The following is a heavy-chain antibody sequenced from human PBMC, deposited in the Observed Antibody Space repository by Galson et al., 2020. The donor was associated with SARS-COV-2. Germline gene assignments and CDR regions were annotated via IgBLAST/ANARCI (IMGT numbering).Heavy chain of an antibody. V-gene: IGHV3-11*04. D-gene: IGHD3-10*01. CDR2: IISRSTI. Sequence: GESLKISCAASGFTFTDYYMSWIRRAPGKGLEWVSYIISRSTIYYADSVKGRFTISRDNAKNSLSLQMNSLGAEDTAVYYCAVYYYGSGHYFDYWGQGTLVTVSS. J-gene: IGHJ4*02. CDR3: AVYYYGSGHYFDY. CDR1: GFTFTDYY.